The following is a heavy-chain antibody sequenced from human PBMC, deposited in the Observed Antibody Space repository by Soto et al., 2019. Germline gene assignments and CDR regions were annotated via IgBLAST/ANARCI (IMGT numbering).Heavy chain of an antibody. CDR2: IYYSGTT. D-gene: IGHD7-27*01. J-gene: IGHJ4*02. V-gene: IGHV4-59*01. CDR3: ANTPFSLNLGTVLHYLDS. CDR1: GASIRSTY. Sequence: SETLSLTCTVSGASIRSTYWSWIRQSPGKGLEWIGYIYYSGTTNYNPSLRNRVTISVDTSKNQLSLNLTSVTAADTAVYYCANTPFSLNLGTVLHYLDSWGQGNLGTVSS.